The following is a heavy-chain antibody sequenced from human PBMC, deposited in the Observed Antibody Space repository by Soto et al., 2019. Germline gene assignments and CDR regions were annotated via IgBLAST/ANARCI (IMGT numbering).Heavy chain of an antibody. CDR2: ISAYNGNT. CDR3: ARGLDTAMVRRGGWFDP. V-gene: IGHV1-18*01. Sequence: ASVKVSCKASGYTFPSYGISWVRQAPGQGLEWMGWISAYNGNTNYAQKLQGRVTMTTDTSTSTAYMELRSLRSDDTAVYYCARGLDTAMVRRGGWFDPWGQGTLVTVSS. J-gene: IGHJ5*02. CDR1: GYTFPSYG. D-gene: IGHD5-18*01.